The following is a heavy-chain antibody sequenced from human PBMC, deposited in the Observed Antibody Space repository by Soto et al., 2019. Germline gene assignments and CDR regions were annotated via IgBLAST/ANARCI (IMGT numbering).Heavy chain of an antibody. CDR2: ISYDGSNK. D-gene: IGHD5-12*01. Sequence: GSLRLSCAASGFTFSSYGMHWVRQAPGKGLEWVAVISYDGSNKYYADSVKGRFTISRDNSKNTLYLQMNSLRAEDTAVYYCAKGGLWWLRGPLFAVDYWGQGTLVTVSS. CDR3: AKGGLWWLRGPLFAVDY. J-gene: IGHJ4*02. V-gene: IGHV3-30*18. CDR1: GFTFSSYG.